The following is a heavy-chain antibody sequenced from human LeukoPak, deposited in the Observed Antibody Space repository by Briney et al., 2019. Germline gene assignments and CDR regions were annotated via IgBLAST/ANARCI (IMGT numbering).Heavy chain of an antibody. J-gene: IGHJ5*02. D-gene: IGHD3-10*01. CDR2: IYYSGST. CDR3: ARAREGSGSSGGWFDP. Sequence: SETLSLTCTVSGGSISSSSYYWGWIRQPPGKGLEWIGSIYYSGSTYYNPSLKSRVTISVDTSKNQFSLKLSSVTAADTAVYYCARAREGSGSSGGWFDPWGQGTLVTVSS. CDR1: GGSISSSSYY. V-gene: IGHV4-39*07.